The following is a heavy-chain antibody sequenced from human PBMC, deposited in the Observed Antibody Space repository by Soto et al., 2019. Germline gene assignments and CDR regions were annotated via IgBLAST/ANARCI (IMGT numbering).Heavy chain of an antibody. V-gene: IGHV1-18*01. CDR3: ASGRYGDY. J-gene: IGHJ4*02. D-gene: IGHD1-26*01. CDR2: ISAHNGNT. CDR1: GYDFTTYG. Sequence: QVHLVQSGAEVKNPGASVKVSCKGSGYDFTTYGITWVRQAPGQGLEWMAWISAHNGNTNYAPNLQGRVPVTRDTSTSTAYIELRSLRSDDTAVYYCASGRYGDYWGQGALVTVSS.